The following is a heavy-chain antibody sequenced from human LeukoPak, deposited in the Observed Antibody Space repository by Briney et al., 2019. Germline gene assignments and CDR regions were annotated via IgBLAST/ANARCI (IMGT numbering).Heavy chain of an antibody. V-gene: IGHV3-48*03. J-gene: IGHJ4*02. CDR2: ISNSGSTK. CDR3: ARVYSDSGGYYYGTIDY. CDR1: GFTFSSYE. D-gene: IGHD3-22*01. Sequence: GGSLRLSCAASGFTFSSYEMNWIRQAPGKGLEWISYISNSGSTKYYADSVKGRFTISRDNAKNSLYLQMNSLRDEDTAVYYCARVYSDSGGYYYGTIDYWGQGTLVTVSS.